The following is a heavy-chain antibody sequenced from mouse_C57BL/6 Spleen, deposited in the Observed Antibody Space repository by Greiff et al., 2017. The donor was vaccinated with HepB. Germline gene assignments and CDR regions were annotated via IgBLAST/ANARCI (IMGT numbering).Heavy chain of an antibody. V-gene: IGHV1-64*01. D-gene: IGHD2-4*01. Sequence: QVQLQQPGAELVKPGASVKLSCKASGYTFTSYWMHWVKQRPGQGLEWIGIIHPNSGSTNYNEKFKSKATLTVDKSSSTAYMQLSSLTSEDSAVYYCARAGAMITTKADWGQGTLVTVSA. J-gene: IGHJ3*01. CDR2: IHPNSGST. CDR1: GYTFTSYW. CDR3: ARAGAMITTKAD.